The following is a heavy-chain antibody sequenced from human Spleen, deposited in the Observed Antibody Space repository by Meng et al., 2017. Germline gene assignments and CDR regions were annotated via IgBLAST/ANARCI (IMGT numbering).Heavy chain of an antibody. V-gene: IGHV4-31*03. D-gene: IGHD6-13*01. Sequence: SETLSLTCTVSGGSIRSGAYYWTWIRQHPGKALEWIGYLYDTGSTFYNPSLKGRATISVDTSKNQFSLMMSSVTAEDTAVYYCARQEGDSSSWYNEIASDFDYWGQGTLVTVSS. CDR2: LYDTGST. CDR3: ARQEGDSSSWYNEIASDFDY. CDR1: GGSIRSGAYY. J-gene: IGHJ4*02.